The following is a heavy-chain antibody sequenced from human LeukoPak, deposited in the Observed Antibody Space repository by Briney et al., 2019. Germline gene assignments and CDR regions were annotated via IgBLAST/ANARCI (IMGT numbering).Heavy chain of an antibody. V-gene: IGHV3-9*01. CDR1: GFTFDDYA. D-gene: IGHD3-10*01. CDR2: ISWDSDTI. Sequence: GGSLRLSCAASGFTFDDYAMHWVRHAPGKGLEWVSGISWDSDTIVYADSVKGRFTISRDNAKNSLYLQMNSLRAEDTALYYCAKDYRSYYNPHYYYGMDVWGQGTTVTVSS. CDR3: AKDYRSYYNPHYYYGMDV. J-gene: IGHJ6*02.